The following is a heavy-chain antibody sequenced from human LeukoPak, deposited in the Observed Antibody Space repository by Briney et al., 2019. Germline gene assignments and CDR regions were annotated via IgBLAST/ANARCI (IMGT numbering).Heavy chain of an antibody. V-gene: IGHV3-23*01. CDR1: GFSFRSYA. J-gene: IGHJ5*02. Sequence: GSPRHSCAAAGFSFRSYAMKWVRPALGKGLEWNSAGRGSGGGAYCADSVKGRLTISKDNSRTTLELQTNSRSADDTAVYCGAKGASNSGWSWGPGTLVNGSS. CDR2: GRGSGGGA. CDR3: AKGASNSGWS. D-gene: IGHD6-19*01.